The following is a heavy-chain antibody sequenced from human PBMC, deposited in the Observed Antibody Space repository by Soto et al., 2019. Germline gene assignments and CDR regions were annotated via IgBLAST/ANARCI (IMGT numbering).Heavy chain of an antibody. Sequence: SETLSLTCTVSGGSISSGGYYWSWIRQHPGKGLEWIGYIYYSGSTYYNPSLKSRVTISVDTSKNQFSLKLSSVTAADTAVYYCAASCVCFGGFNYYCMDVWGQGTTVTVSS. V-gene: IGHV4-31*03. D-gene: IGHD5-12*01. CDR2: IYYSGST. CDR3: AASCVCFGGFNYYCMDV. J-gene: IGHJ6*02. CDR1: GGSISSGGYY.